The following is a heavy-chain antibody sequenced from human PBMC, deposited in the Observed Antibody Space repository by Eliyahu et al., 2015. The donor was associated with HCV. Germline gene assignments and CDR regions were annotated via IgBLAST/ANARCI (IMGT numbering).Heavy chain of an antibody. CDR2: IFYGGST. J-gene: IGHJ5*02. D-gene: IGHD6-19*01. V-gene: IGHV4-59*01. CDR1: GGSISTYX. Sequence: QVQLQESGPGLVKPSETLSLTCTVSGGSISTYXWXWIRQPPGKGLEWIGYIFYGGSTHYTPPLKSRLTISVDTSKNQFSLKLSSVTAADTAVYYCASGGGGIAVAGTGGWFDPWGQGTLVTVSS. CDR3: ASGGGGIAVAGTGGWFDP.